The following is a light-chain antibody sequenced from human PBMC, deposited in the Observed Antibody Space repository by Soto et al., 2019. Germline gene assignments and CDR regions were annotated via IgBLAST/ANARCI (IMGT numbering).Light chain of an antibody. V-gene: IGKV1-5*01. CDR3: QQYNSYSQT. CDR2: DAS. CDR1: QSISSW. J-gene: IGKJ1*01. Sequence: PSTLSASVGDRVTITFRASQSISSWLAWYQQKPGKAPKFLIYDASSLESGVPSRFSGSGSGTEFTLTISSLQPDDFATYYCQQYNSYSQTFGQGTKV.